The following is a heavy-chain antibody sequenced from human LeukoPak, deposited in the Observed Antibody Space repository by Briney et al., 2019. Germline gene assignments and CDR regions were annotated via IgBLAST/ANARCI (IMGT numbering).Heavy chain of an antibody. D-gene: IGHD3-3*01. CDR3: ARVGGYDFWSGYRGGYYYYMDV. Sequence: GGSLRLSCAVSGFSVSGNYMSWVRQAPGKGLEWVSIISGNGGSTDYADSVKGRFTISRDNSKNTLYLQMNSLRAEDTAVYYCARVGGYDFWSGYRGGYYYYMDVWGKGTTVTVSS. V-gene: IGHV3-53*01. CDR1: GFSVSGNY. CDR2: ISGNGGST. J-gene: IGHJ6*03.